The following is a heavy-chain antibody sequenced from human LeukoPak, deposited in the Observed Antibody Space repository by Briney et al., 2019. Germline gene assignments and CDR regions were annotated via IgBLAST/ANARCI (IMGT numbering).Heavy chain of an antibody. CDR2: ISYDGSNK. D-gene: IGHD1-26*01. CDR3: AKDPSNSGSYPDY. Sequence: GGSLRLSCAASGFTFSSYAMHWVRQAPGKGLEWVAVISYDGSNKYYADSVKGRFTISRDTSKNTLFLQMNSLRAEDTALYYCAKDPSNSGSYPDYWGQGTLVTVSS. V-gene: IGHV3-30*01. J-gene: IGHJ4*02. CDR1: GFTFSSYA.